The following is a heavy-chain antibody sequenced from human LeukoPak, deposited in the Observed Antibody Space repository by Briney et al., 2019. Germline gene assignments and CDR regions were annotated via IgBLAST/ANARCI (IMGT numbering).Heavy chain of an antibody. CDR1: GFTFSSYT. CDR2: ISYDGSNT. CDR3: AREVAAKGTIDY. V-gene: IGHV3-30-3*01. Sequence: PGGSLRLSCAASGFTFSSYTTHWVRQAPGKGLEWVAVISYDGSNTYYADSVKGRFTISRDNSKNTLYLQMNSLRAEDTAVYYCAREVAAKGTIDYWGQGTLVTVSS. J-gene: IGHJ4*02. D-gene: IGHD2-15*01.